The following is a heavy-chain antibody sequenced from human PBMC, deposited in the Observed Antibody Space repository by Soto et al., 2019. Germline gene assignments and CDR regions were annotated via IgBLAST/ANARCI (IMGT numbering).Heavy chain of an antibody. V-gene: IGHV4-34*01. CDR1: GGSFSGYY. Sequence: SETLSLTCAVYGGSFSGYYWSWIRQPPGKGLEWIGEINHSGSTNYNPSLKSRVTISVDTSKNQFSLKLSSVTAADTAVYYCARGSRGSGSYLPGYWGQGTLVTVSS. J-gene: IGHJ4*02. CDR3: ARGSRGSGSYLPGY. CDR2: INHSGST. D-gene: IGHD3-10*01.